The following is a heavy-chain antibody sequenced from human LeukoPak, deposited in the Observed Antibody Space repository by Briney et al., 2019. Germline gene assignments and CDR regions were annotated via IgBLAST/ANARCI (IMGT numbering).Heavy chain of an antibody. CDR3: ATTYYDFWSGYSVDYYGMDV. CDR1: GGSISSGSYY. Sequence: SETLSLTCTVFGGSISSGSYYWSWIRQPAGKGLEWIGRIYTSGSTNYNPSLKSRVTISVDTSKNQFSLKLSSVTAADTAVYYCATTYYDFWSGYSVDYYGMDVWGQGTTVTVSS. D-gene: IGHD3-3*01. J-gene: IGHJ6*02. CDR2: IYTSGST. V-gene: IGHV4-61*02.